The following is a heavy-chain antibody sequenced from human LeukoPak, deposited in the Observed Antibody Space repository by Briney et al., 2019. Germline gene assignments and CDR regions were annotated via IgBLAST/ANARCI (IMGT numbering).Heavy chain of an antibody. J-gene: IGHJ4*02. Sequence: SETLSLTCTVSGGSISSYYWSWIRQPPGKGLEWIGYIYYSGSTNYNPSLKSRVTISVDTSKNQFSLKLSSVTAADTAVYYCARASLYCYDSSGYYDYWGQGTLVTVSS. CDR3: ARASLYCYDSSGYYDY. CDR2: IYYSGST. CDR1: GGSISSYY. V-gene: IGHV4-59*01. D-gene: IGHD3-22*01.